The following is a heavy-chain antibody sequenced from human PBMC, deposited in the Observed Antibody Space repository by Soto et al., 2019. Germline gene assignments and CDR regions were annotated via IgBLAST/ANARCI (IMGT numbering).Heavy chain of an antibody. CDR2: IWYDGSNK. Sequence: GGSLRLSCAASGFTFSGYGMHWVRQAPGKGLEWVAVIWYDGSNKYYADSVKGRFTISRDNSKNTLYLQMNSLRAEDTAVYYCARDLTYYYDSSGSHGYWGQGTLVTVSS. D-gene: IGHD3-22*01. CDR3: ARDLTYYYDSSGSHGY. J-gene: IGHJ4*02. CDR1: GFTFSGYG. V-gene: IGHV3-33*01.